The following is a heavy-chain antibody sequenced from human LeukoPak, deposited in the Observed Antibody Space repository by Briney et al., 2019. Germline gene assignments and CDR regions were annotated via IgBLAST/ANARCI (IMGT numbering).Heavy chain of an antibody. D-gene: IGHD6-13*01. CDR3: AKDLSSWVYNWFDP. V-gene: IGHV3-30*02. Sequence: PGGSLRLSCAASGFPFSSYGMHWVRQAPGKGLEWVAFIRYDGSNKYYADSVKGRFTISRDNSKNTLYLQMNSLRAEGTAVYYCAKDLSSWVYNWFDPWGQGTLVTVSS. CDR2: IRYDGSNK. J-gene: IGHJ5*02. CDR1: GFPFSSYG.